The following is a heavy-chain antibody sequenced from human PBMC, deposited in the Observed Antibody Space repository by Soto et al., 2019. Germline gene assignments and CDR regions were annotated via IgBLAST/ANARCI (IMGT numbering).Heavy chain of an antibody. D-gene: IGHD3-10*01. CDR3: ARGIYFGSARYYFDF. Sequence: GGSLRLSCVASGFTFKTYYMHWVRQAPGKGPEYVSAISDTGDSTYYADSVKGRFTVSRDNSKNTMYLQMGSLRVEDMAFYYCARGIYFGSARYYFDFWGQGALVTVSS. J-gene: IGHJ4*02. CDR2: ISDTGDST. CDR1: GFTFKTYY. V-gene: IGHV3-64*02.